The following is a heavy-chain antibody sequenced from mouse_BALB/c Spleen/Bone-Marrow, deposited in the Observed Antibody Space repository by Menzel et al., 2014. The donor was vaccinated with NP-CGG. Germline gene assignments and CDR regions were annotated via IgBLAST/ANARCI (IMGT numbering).Heavy chain of an antibody. CDR2: IDPANGNT. V-gene: IGHV14-3*02. J-gene: IGHJ4*01. Sequence: EVKLMESGAELVKPGASVKLSCTASGFNIKDTYMHWVKQRPEQGLEWIGRIDPANGNTKYDPKFQGKATIAADTSSNTAYRQLSSVTSEDTAVYYCARWEYYAMDYWGQGTSVTVSS. CDR3: ARWEYYAMDY. CDR1: GFNIKDTY. D-gene: IGHD4-1*01.